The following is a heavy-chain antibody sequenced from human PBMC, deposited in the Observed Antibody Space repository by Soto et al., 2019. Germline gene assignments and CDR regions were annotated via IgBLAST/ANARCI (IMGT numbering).Heavy chain of an antibody. CDR1: GFTFSSYA. Sequence: GGSLRLSCAASGFTFSSYAMSWVRQAPGKGLEWVSAISGSGGSTYYADSVKGRFTISRDNSKNTLYLQMNSLRAEDTAVYYCAKDRVRAAAGTFIGSWFDPWGQGTLVTVSS. V-gene: IGHV3-23*01. CDR2: ISGSGGST. J-gene: IGHJ5*02. CDR3: AKDRVRAAAGTFIGSWFDP. D-gene: IGHD6-13*01.